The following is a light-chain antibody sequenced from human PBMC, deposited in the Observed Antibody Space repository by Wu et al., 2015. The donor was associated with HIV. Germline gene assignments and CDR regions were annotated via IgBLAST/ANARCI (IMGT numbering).Light chain of an antibody. CDR2: GID. Sequence: EIVVTQSPATLSVSPGDTATLSCRASQSISRSLAWYQKKPGQPPRLLIYGIDSRATGIPARFSAYGSGTEFTLTLNNVQSEDLAVYYCQYQGAFGQGPRWNS. J-gene: IGKJ1*01. V-gene: IGKV3-15*01. CDR3: QYQGA. CDR1: QSISRS.